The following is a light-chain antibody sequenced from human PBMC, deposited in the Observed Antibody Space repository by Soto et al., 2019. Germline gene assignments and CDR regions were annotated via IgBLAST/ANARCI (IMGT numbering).Light chain of an antibody. J-gene: IGKJ3*01. V-gene: IGKV1-27*01. Sequence: IQMTQSPSSLSASVGDTVTITCRASQGISDYLAWYQQKPGKVPKLLIYRASTLHSGAPSRLSGSGSGTGFTLTISSLQPEDVGTYYCQRYNNAPVTFGPGTKVDLK. CDR3: QRYNNAPVT. CDR2: RAS. CDR1: QGISDY.